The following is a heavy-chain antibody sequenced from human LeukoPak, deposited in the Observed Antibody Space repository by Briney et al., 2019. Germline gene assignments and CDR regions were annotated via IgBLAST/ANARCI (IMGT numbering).Heavy chain of an antibody. Sequence: SETLSLTCTVSGGSISSSSYYWGWIRQPPGKGLEWIGSIYYSGSTYYNPSLKSRVTISVDTSKNQFSLKLSSVTAADTAVYYCASPGGYSGYDFPPGYWGQGPLVTVSS. CDR1: GGSISSSSYY. CDR2: IYYSGST. D-gene: IGHD5-12*01. V-gene: IGHV4-39*07. J-gene: IGHJ4*02. CDR3: ASPGGYSGYDFPPGY.